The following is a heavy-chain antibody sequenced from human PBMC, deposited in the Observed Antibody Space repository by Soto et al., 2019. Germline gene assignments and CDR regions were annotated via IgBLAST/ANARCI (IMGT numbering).Heavy chain of an antibody. V-gene: IGHV1-8*01. D-gene: IGHD2-2*01. CDR3: ARERGSSSPCDY. J-gene: IGHJ4*02. Sequence: QVQLVQSGAEVKKPGASVKVSCKASGYTFTSYGINWMRQATGQGLEWMGWMNPNSGNTGYAQKFQGRVTMTRNTSISTAFMELSSLRSEDTAVYYCARERGSSSPCDYWGQGTLVTVSS. CDR2: MNPNSGNT. CDR1: GYTFTSYG.